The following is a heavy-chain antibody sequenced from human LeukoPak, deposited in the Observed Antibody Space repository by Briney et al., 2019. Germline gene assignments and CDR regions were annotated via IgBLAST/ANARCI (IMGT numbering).Heavy chain of an antibody. CDR1: GGSISSYY. CDR2: IYYSGST. D-gene: IGHD3-3*01. J-gene: IGHJ3*02. CDR3: ARADFWSGSPYDAFDI. Sequence: SETLSLTCTVSGGSISSYYWSWIRQPPGKGLEWIGYIYYSGSTNYNPSLKSRVTISVGTSKNQFSLKLSSVTAADTAVYYCARADFWSGSPYDAFDIWGQGTMVTVSS. V-gene: IGHV4-59*01.